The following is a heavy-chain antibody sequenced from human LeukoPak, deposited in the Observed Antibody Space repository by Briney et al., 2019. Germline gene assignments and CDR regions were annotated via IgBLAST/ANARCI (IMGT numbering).Heavy chain of an antibody. CDR3: ARSQGYRPDFDY. CDR2: IYYRGST. D-gene: IGHD5-12*01. V-gene: IGHV4-59*08. J-gene: IGHJ4*02. CDR1: GGSISSYY. Sequence: PSETLSLTCTVSGGSISSYYWSWIRPPPGKGLEWMGYIYYRGSTNYNPSLKSRVTISVDTSKNQFSLKLSSVTAADTAVYYCARSQGYRPDFDYWGQGTLVTVSS.